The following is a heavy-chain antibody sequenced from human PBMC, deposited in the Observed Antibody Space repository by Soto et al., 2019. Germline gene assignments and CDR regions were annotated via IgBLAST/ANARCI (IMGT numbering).Heavy chain of an antibody. J-gene: IGHJ4*02. D-gene: IGHD2-21*01. CDR2: IYSGGST. Sequence: GGSLRLSCAASGFTVSNSYMSWVRQAPGKGLEWVSVIYSGGSTYYADSVKGRFTISRDSSKNELYLQMNSLRAEDTAVYYCARGFQSSSGYWGQGTLVTVSS. V-gene: IGHV3-53*01. CDR3: ARGFQSSSGY. CDR1: GFTVSNSY.